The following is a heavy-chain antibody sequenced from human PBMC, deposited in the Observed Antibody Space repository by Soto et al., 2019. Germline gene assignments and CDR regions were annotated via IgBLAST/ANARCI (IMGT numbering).Heavy chain of an antibody. J-gene: IGHJ4*02. CDR1: GYTFTTYY. D-gene: IGHD3-22*01. CDR3: ARFGGSSAYYRY. CDR2: INPSGAGA. Sequence: GASVKVSCKASGYTFTTYYIHWVRQAPGQGLEWMGLINPSGAGANYPEKFQGRVTMTTDTSTSTVYMELSSLRSDDTAVYYCARFGGSSAYYRYWGQGTLVTVSS. V-gene: IGHV1-46*01.